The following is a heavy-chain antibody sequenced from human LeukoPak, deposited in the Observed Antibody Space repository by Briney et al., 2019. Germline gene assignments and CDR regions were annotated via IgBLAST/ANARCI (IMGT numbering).Heavy chain of an antibody. CDR2: ISYDGSNK. V-gene: IGHV3-30*04. D-gene: IGHD6-19*01. CDR3: ARLKAVAGFSQIFDY. CDR1: GFTLSSYA. J-gene: IGHJ4*02. Sequence: PGGSLRLSCAASGFTLSSYAMSWVRQAPGKGLEWVALISYDGSNKYYADSVKGRFTISRDDSKNTLYLQMHSLRAEDTAVYYCARLKAVAGFSQIFDYWGQGTLVTVSS.